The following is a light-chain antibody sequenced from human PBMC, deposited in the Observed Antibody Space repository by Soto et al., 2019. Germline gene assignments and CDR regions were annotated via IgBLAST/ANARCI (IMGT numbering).Light chain of an antibody. Sequence: QSALTQPASVSGSPGPSITISCTGTSSDVGGYNYVSWYQQHPGKAPKLMIYDVSNRPSGVSNRFSGSKSGNTASLTISGLQAEDEAAYYCSSYTSSSTVVFGGGTKVTVL. V-gene: IGLV2-14*01. CDR1: SSDVGGYNY. CDR3: SSYTSSSTVV. CDR2: DVS. J-gene: IGLJ2*01.